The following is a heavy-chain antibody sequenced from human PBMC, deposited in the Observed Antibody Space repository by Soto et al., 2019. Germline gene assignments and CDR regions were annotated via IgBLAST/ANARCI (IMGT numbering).Heavy chain of an antibody. CDR2: ISGTGDSS. J-gene: IGHJ4*02. Sequence: EVQLLESGGGLVQPGGSLRLSCAASGFTFGSYAMSWDRQAPGKGLEWVSLISGTGDSSEYANSVKGRFTISRDYSKTTVFLQMNSLRAEDTAVYFCAKDNGNYGSGSFSHWGQGTLVTVSS. D-gene: IGHD3-10*01. V-gene: IGHV3-23*01. CDR1: GFTFGSYA. CDR3: AKDNGNYGSGSFSH.